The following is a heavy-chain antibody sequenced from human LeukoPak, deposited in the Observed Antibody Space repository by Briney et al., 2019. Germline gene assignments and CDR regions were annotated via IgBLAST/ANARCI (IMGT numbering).Heavy chain of an antibody. Sequence: PSETLSLTCAVYGGSFSGYYRSWIRQPPGKGLEWIGEINHSGSTNYNPSLKSRVTISVDTSKNQFSLKLSSVTAADTAVYYCARGEPTNYDFWSGYPGKYYFDYWGQGTLVTVSS. D-gene: IGHD3-3*01. V-gene: IGHV4-34*01. CDR2: INHSGST. CDR1: GGSFSGYY. CDR3: ARGEPTNYDFWSGYPGKYYFDY. J-gene: IGHJ4*02.